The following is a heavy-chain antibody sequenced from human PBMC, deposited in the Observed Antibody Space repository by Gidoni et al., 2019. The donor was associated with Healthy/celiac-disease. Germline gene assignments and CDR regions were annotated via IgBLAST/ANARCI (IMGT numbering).Heavy chain of an antibody. V-gene: IGHV1-2*02. CDR2: INANSGGT. CDR1: GYTFTGYS. Sequence: QVQLVQSGAEVKKHRASVQVSCKASGYTFTGYSMHWVRQAPGQGLEWMGWINANSGGTNYAQKLQGRVTMTRETSIRTSYVERSRRRSDDTAVYYCAREPPVAMKGRRNNWFDPWGQGTLVTVSS. D-gene: IGHD2-2*01. J-gene: IGHJ5*02. CDR3: AREPPVAMKGRRNNWFDP.